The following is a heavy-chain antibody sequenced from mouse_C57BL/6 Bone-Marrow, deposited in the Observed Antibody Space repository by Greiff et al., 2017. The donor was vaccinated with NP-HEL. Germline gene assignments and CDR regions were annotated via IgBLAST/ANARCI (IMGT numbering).Heavy chain of an antibody. J-gene: IGHJ3*01. V-gene: IGHV2-2*01. D-gene: IGHD2-3*01. CDR2: IWSGGST. CDR1: GFSLTSYG. CDR3: ARNKIYDGTSFAY. Sequence: VQRVESGPGLVQPSQSLSITCTVSGFSLTSYGVHWVRQSPGKGLEWLGVIWSGGSTDYNAAFISRLSISKDNSKSQVFFKMNSLQADDTAIYYCARNKIYDGTSFAYWGQGTLVTVSA.